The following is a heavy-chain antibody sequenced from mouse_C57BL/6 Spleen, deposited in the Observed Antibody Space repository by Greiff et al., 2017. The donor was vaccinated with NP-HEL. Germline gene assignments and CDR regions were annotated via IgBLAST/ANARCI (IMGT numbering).Heavy chain of an antibody. CDR3: ARDPLYGSNYFDY. CDR1: GFTFSSYA. J-gene: IGHJ2*01. D-gene: IGHD1-1*01. V-gene: IGHV5-4*01. CDR2: ISDGGSYT. Sequence: EVKLMESGGGLVKPGGSLKLSCAASGFTFSSYAMSWVRQTPEKRLEWVATISDGGSYTYYPDNVKGRFTISRDNAKNNLYLQMSHLKSEDTAMYYCARDPLYGSNYFDYWGQGTTLTVSS.